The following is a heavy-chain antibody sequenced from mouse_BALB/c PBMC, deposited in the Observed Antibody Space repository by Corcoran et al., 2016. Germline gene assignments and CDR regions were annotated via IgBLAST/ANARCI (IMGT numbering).Heavy chain of an antibody. CDR2: INTYTGEP. V-gene: IGHV9-1*02. J-gene: IGHJ4*01. CDR3: ARMGDYAMDY. Sequence: QIQLVQSGPELKKPGETVKISCKASGYTFTNYGMNWVKQAPGKGLKWMGWINTYTGEPTYADDFKGRFAFSLETSASTAYLQINNLKNEDMATYFCARMGDYAMDYWGQGTSVTFSS. CDR1: GYTFTNYG.